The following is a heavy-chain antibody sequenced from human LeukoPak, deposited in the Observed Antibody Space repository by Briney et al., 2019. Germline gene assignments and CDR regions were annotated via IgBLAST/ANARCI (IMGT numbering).Heavy chain of an antibody. J-gene: IGHJ4*02. CDR3: ATDRDNSDWQKRFDS. CDR2: INQDASEI. CDR1: GFTFSTYW. D-gene: IGHD2-21*02. Sequence: GGSLRLSCAASGFTFSTYWMNWYRQAPGKGLEGLGNINQDASEINYVDSVRGRFTISRDNAKNSLHLQMNSLRAEDTAVYYCATDRDNSDWQKRFDSWGQGTLVTVSS. V-gene: IGHV3-7*01.